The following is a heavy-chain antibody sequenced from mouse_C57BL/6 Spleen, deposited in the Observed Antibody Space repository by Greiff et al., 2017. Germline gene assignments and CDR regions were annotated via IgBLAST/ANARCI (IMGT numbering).Heavy chain of an antibody. CDR2: IDPSDSYT. V-gene: IGHV1-50*01. CDR1: GYTFTSYW. CDR3: ACDYDY. Sequence: QVQLQQPGAELVKPGASVKLSCKASGYTFTSYWMQWVKQRPGQGLEWIGEIDPSDSYTNYNQKFKGKATLTVDTSTSTAYMQLSSLTSGDSAVYYGACDYDYWGQGTTLTVSS. J-gene: IGHJ2*01. D-gene: IGHD2-4*01.